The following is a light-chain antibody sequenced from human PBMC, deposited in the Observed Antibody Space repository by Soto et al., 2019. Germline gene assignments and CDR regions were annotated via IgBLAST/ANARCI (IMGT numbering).Light chain of an antibody. CDR1: QRITRNF. Sequence: EIVLTQSPATLSLSPGDGATLSCRASQRITRNFLAWYQQKPGQAPRFLVYGASGRATGIPDRFSGSGSETDFTLTIRRLEPEDFAVYYCAYYGTSPKFIFGLGSKVDI. V-gene: IGKV3-20*01. J-gene: IGKJ3*01. CDR2: GAS. CDR3: AYYGTSPKFI.